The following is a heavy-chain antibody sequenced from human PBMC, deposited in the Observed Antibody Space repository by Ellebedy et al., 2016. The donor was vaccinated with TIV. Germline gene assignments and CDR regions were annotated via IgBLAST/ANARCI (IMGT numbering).Heavy chain of an antibody. Sequence: GESLKISCKGSGYSFTSYWIGWVRQMPGKGLEWMGIIYPGDSDTRYSPSFQGHVTISADKSISTAYLQWRSLKASDTAMYYCARINGDYYGSGSYYNDYWGQGTLVTVSS. CDR1: GYSFTSYW. V-gene: IGHV5-51*01. D-gene: IGHD3-10*01. J-gene: IGHJ4*02. CDR2: IYPGDSDT. CDR3: ARINGDYYGSGSYYNDY.